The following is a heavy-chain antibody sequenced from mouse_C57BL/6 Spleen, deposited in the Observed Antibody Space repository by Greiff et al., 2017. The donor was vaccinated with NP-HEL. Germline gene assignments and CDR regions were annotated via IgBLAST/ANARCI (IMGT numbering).Heavy chain of an antibody. CDR1: GFTFTDYY. Sequence: EVQLQESGGGLVQPGGSLSLSCAASGFTFTDYYMSWVRQPPGKALEWLGFIRNKANGYTTEYSASVKGRFTISRDNSQSILYLQMNALRAEDSATYYCARVYGSSYFDYWGQGTTLTVSS. CDR2: IRNKANGYTT. J-gene: IGHJ2*01. CDR3: ARVYGSSYFDY. V-gene: IGHV7-3*01. D-gene: IGHD1-1*01.